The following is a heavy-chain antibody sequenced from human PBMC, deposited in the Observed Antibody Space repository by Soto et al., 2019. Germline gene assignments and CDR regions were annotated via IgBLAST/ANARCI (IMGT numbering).Heavy chain of an antibody. CDR3: ARVWGGAFDI. J-gene: IGHJ3*02. V-gene: IGHV4-30-4*02. D-gene: IGHD3-10*01. Sequence: SETLSLTCSVSGGSISSGDYYWNWIRQPPGKGLEWIGHIYYSGSTYYNSSLKSRVTISVDTSKNQFSLKLSSVTAADTAVYYCARVWGGAFDIWGQGTMVTVSS. CDR2: IYYSGST. CDR1: GGSISSGDYY.